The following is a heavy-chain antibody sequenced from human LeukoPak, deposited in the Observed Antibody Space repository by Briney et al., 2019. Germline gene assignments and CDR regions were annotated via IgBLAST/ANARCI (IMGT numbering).Heavy chain of an antibody. V-gene: IGHV1-18*01. CDR2: ISAYNGNT. CDR1: GYTFTSYG. Sequence: GSVKVSCKASGYTFTSYGISWVRQAPGQGLEWMGWISAYNGNTNYAQKLQGRVTMTTDTSTSTAYMELRSLRSDDTAVYYCARLHFIVGATTWFDPWGQGTLVTVSS. D-gene: IGHD1-26*01. J-gene: IGHJ5*02. CDR3: ARLHFIVGATTWFDP.